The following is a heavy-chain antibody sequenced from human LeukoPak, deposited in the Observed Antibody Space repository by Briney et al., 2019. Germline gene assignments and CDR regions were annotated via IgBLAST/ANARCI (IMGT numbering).Heavy chain of an antibody. D-gene: IGHD6-6*01. CDR3: AREYFQFVRGSPHSWFAP. V-gene: IGHV4-61*02. Sequence: SETLSLTCTVSGDSISSGSHYWSWIRQPAGQGLEWIGRIYSTGSADYNPSLNSRVAMSVDTSRNQLSLTLTSVTAADTALYYCAREYFQFVRGSPHSWFAPWGQGTLVTVSS. J-gene: IGHJ5*02. CDR1: GDSISSGSHY. CDR2: IYSTGSA.